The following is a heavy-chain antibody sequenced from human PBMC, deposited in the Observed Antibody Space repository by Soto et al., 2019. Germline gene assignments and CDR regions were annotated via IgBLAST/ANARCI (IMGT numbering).Heavy chain of an antibody. CDR2: ISSSGSTI. J-gene: IGHJ5*02. V-gene: IGHV3-48*03. CDR3: ARSGLALPYSASHWFDP. CDR1: GFTFSSYE. Sequence: GGSLRLSCAASGFTFSSYEMNWVRQAPGKGLEWVSYISSSGSTIYYVDSVKGRFTISRDNARNSLYLQMNSLRAEDTAVYYCARSGLALPYSASHWFDPWGHGTLVTVS. D-gene: IGHD3-22*01.